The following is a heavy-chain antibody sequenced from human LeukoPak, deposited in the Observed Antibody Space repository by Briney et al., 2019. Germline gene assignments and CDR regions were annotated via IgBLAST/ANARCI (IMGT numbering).Heavy chain of an antibody. CDR3: AREDGYCSGGDCYSYFDS. V-gene: IGHV3-7*01. CDR2: IKKTGSET. CDR1: GFTFSHFW. D-gene: IGHD2-15*01. J-gene: IGHJ4*02. Sequence: GGSLRLSCTASGFTFSHFWTSWVRQAPGKGLEWVAYIKKTGSETYYVDSVKGRFTITRDNTRNSLFLQMYSLRAEDTAVYFCAREDGYCSGGDCYSYFDSWGQGTLVTVSS.